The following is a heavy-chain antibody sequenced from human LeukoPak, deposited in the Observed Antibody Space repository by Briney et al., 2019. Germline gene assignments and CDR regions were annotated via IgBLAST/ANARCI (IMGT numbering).Heavy chain of an antibody. CDR3: AKGGSRHADY. CDR1: GITFSSYW. D-gene: IGHD6-13*01. J-gene: IGHJ4*02. V-gene: IGHV3-74*01. Sequence: GGSLRLSCAASGITFSSYWMHWVRQAPGKGLVWVSRINSDGSSTSYADSVKGRFTNSRDNAKNTLYLQMNSLRAEDTAVYYCAKGGSRHADYWGQGTLVTVSS. CDR2: INSDGSST.